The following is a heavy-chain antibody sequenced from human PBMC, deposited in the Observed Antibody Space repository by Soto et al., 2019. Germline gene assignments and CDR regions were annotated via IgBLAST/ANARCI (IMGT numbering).Heavy chain of an antibody. J-gene: IGHJ6*02. CDR3: ARGRGHQRMDV. V-gene: IGHV4-30-4*01. Sequence: SETLSLTCTVSGGSISSGDYYWSWIRQPPGKGLEWIGYIYYSGSAYYNPSLKSRVTISVDTSKNQFSLKLSSVTAADTAVYYCARGRGHQRMDVWGQGTTVTVSS. CDR2: IYYSGSA. CDR1: GGSISSGDYY.